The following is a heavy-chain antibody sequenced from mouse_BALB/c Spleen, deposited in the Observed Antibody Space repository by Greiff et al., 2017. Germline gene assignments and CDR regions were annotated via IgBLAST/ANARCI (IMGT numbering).Heavy chain of an antibody. V-gene: IGHV5-6-5*01. CDR2: ISSGGST. Sequence: MLVESGGGLVNPGGSLKLSCAASGFTSSSYAMTWVRQPPEKRLGWVASISSGGSTSYPDSVKGRFTISRDNARNILYLQMSSVRSEDTAMYYCARGSFDYWGQGTTLTVSS. CDR3: ARGSFDY. J-gene: IGHJ2*01. CDR1: GFTSSSYA.